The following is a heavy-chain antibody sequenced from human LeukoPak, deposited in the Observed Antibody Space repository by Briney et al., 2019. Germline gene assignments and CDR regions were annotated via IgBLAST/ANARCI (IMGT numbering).Heavy chain of an antibody. V-gene: IGHV3-15*01. CDR1: GFTFRDAG. CDR3: AHRDTTMVRVDY. J-gene: IGHJ4*02. D-gene: IGHD5-18*01. CDR2: IKSKTDGGTT. Sequence: GGSLRLSCAASGFTFRDAGMSWVRQAPGKGLEWVGRIKSKTDGGTTDCAAPVKGRFTISRDDSKNTLYLQMSSLKTEDTAVYFCAHRDTTMVRVDYWGKGTLVTVSS.